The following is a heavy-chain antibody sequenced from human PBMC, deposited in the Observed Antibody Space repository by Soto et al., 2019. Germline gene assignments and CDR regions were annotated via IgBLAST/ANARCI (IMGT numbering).Heavy chain of an antibody. Sequence: HEHLVQSGAEVKRPGASLKVSCKASGYSFTGYYSHWVRQAPGQGLEWMGWINPDSGATNYAQNFQGRVTLTSETSISTAPMDLTSLTSDDTAVYYWARGDYGTGGYPFPYLDYWGQGTLVIVSS. J-gene: IGHJ4*02. CDR2: INPDSGAT. CDR3: ARGDYGTGGYPFPYLDY. V-gene: IGHV1-2*02. D-gene: IGHD2-8*02. CDR1: GYSFTGYY.